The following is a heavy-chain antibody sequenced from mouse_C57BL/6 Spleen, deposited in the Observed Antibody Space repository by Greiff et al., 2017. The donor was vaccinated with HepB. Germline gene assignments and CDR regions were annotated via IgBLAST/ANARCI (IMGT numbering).Heavy chain of an antibody. CDR2: INPSSGYT. J-gene: IGHJ1*03. Sequence: VQLQQSGAELAKPGASVKLSCKASGYTFTSYWMHWVKQRPGQGLEWIGYINPSSGYTKYNQKFKDKATLTADKSSSAAYMQLSSLTYEDSAVYYCARLYGSSYWYFDVWGTGTTVTVSS. CDR1: GYTFTSYW. V-gene: IGHV1-7*01. CDR3: ARLYGSSYWYFDV. D-gene: IGHD1-1*01.